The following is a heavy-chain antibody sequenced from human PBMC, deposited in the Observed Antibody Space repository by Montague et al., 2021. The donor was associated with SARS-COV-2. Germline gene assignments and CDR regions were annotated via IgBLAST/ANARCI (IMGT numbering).Heavy chain of an antibody. J-gene: IGHJ4*02. Sequence: SETLSLTCAIYGGYFSNYDWCWIRKSPGTGLEWIGQTNHRRSTTSHPTPTVRVPISIAPSTNQFSLALNSVTAADTAAYYYSFPGNDYGDYFFNHWGQGTLVTVSS. CDR1: GGYFSNYD. D-gene: IGHD4-17*01. CDR2: TNHRRST. CDR3: SFPGNDYGDYFFNH. V-gene: IGHV4-34*01.